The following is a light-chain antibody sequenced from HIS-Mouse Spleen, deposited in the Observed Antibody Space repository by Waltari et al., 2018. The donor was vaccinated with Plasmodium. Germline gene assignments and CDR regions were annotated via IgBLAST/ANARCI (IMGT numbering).Light chain of an antibody. J-gene: IGLJ2*01. CDR2: KDS. V-gene: IGLV3-25*03. Sequence: SYELTQPPSVSVSPGQTARITCSVDALPTQYVYWYQQKPGHAPVLGIYKDSERPSGIPERFPGSSSGTTVTLTISGVQAEDEADYYCQSADSSGTYRVFGGGTKLTVL. CDR1: ALPTQY. CDR3: QSADSSGTYRV.